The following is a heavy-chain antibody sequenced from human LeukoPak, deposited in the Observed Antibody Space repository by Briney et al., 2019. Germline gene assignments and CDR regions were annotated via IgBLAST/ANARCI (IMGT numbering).Heavy chain of an antibody. CDR1: GGSFSGYY. J-gene: IGHJ4*02. Sequence: PSETLSLTCAVYGGSFSGYYWSWIRQPPGKGLEWVGEINHSGSTNYNPSLKSRVTISVDTSKNQFSLKLSSVTAADTAVYYCASLLAVAGTDAFDYWGQGTLVTVSS. V-gene: IGHV4-34*01. CDR3: ASLLAVAGTDAFDY. CDR2: INHSGST. D-gene: IGHD6-19*01.